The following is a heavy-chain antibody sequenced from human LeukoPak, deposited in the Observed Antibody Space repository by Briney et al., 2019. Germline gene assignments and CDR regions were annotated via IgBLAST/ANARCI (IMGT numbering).Heavy chain of an antibody. D-gene: IGHD3-9*01. CDR3: ARDSIFSRYFEWLTNPFDY. Sequence: WASVKVSCKASGYTFTSYDINWVRQATGQGLEWMGWISAYNGNTNYAQKLQGRVTMTTDTSTSTAYMELRSLRSDDTAVYYCARDSIFSRYFEWLTNPFDYWGQGTLVTVSS. J-gene: IGHJ4*02. CDR2: ISAYNGNT. CDR1: GYTFTSYD. V-gene: IGHV1-18*01.